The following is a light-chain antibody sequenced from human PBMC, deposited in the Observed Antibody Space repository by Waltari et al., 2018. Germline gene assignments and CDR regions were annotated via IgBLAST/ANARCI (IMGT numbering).Light chain of an antibody. J-gene: IGLJ2*01. V-gene: IGLV2-14*03. CDR1: SSDVGGFNY. CDR3: SSYISSSTLEL. CDR2: DVS. Sequence: HSALTQPASVSGSPGQSITISCTGTSSDVGGFNYVSWYQQHPAKAPKLMIYDVSNRPSGVSNRFSGSKSGNTASLTISGLQAEDEADYYCSSYISSSTLELFGGGTSLTVL.